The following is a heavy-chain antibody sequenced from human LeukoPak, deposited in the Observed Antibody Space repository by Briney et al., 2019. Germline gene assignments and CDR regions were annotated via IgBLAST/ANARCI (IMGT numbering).Heavy chain of an antibody. CDR3: VRGTGY. CDR2: ISSNGDNT. J-gene: IGHJ4*02. CDR1: GFTFSTYV. V-gene: IGHV3-64D*06. Sequence: PGGSLRLSCSVSGFTFSTYVMHWVRQAPGKGLEYVSAISSNGDNTYYAGSVEGRFTISRDNSKNTLYLQMSSLRADDTAVYYCVRGTGYWGQGTLVTVSS.